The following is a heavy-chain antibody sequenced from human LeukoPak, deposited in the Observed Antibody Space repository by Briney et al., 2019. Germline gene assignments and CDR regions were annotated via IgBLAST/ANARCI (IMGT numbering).Heavy chain of an antibody. CDR1: GFTFSSYD. D-gene: IGHD2-15*01. J-gene: IGHJ6*02. V-gene: IGHV3-13*01. CDR3: ARGGCSGGSCYGGHYYYYYGMDV. CDR2: IGTAGDT. Sequence: PGGSLRLSCAASGFTFSSYDMHWVRQATGKGLEWVSAIGTAGDTYYPGSVKGRFTISRENAKSSLYLQMNSLRAGDTAVYYCARGGCSGGSCYGGHYYYYYGMDVWGQGTTVTVSS.